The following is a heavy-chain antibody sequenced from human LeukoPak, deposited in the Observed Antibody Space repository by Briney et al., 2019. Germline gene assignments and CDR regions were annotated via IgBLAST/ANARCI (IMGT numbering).Heavy chain of an antibody. D-gene: IGHD3-3*01. CDR1: GGSISSGGYY. Sequence: PSETLSLTCIVSGGSISSGGYYWSWIRQPPGKGLEWIGYIYHSGSTYYNPSLKSRVTISVDRSKNQFSLKLSSVTAADTAVYYCARGSTVYDPLDMDVWGKGTTVTVSS. V-gene: IGHV4-30-2*01. CDR3: ARGSTVYDPLDMDV. J-gene: IGHJ6*03. CDR2: IYHSGST.